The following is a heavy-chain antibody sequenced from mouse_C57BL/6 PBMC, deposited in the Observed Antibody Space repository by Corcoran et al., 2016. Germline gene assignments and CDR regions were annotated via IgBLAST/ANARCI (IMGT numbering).Heavy chain of an antibody. CDR3: ARKGLLEPRHYFDY. V-gene: IGHV1-26*01. CDR2: INPNNGGT. J-gene: IGHJ2*01. CDR1: GYTFTDYY. D-gene: IGHD2-10*01. Sequence: EVQLQQSGPELVKPGASVKISCKASGYTFTDYYMNWVKQSHGKSLEWIGDINPNNGGTSYNQKFKGKATLTVDKSSSTAYMELRSLTSEDSAVYYCARKGLLEPRHYFDYWGQGTTLTVSS.